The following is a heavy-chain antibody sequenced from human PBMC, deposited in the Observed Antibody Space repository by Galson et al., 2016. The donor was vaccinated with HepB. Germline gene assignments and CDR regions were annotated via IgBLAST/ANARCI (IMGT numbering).Heavy chain of an antibody. CDR1: GASFNTYY. V-gene: IGHV4-59*01. CDR3: ARSPIYFHGLDV. Sequence: SETLSLTCTVSGASFNTYYWNWIRQSPGKGLEWIGYISYTGITNYNPALKGRVTISVDASREQFFLQLISVSTADTAVYYYARSPIYFHGLDVWGPGATVTVSS. CDR2: ISYTGIT. J-gene: IGHJ6*02.